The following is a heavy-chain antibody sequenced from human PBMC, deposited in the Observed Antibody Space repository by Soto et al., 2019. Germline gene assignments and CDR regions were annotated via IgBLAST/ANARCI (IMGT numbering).Heavy chain of an antibody. V-gene: IGHV1-3*04. CDR3: ASRGYDFWSGLDP. CDR2: INTGNGHT. CDR1: RYTFTAYR. J-gene: IGHJ5*02. D-gene: IGHD3-3*01. Sequence: ASVKVSCKATRYTFTAYRIHWVRQAPGQRLEWMGWINTGNGHTKYSQKFQGRVTITRDTSARTAYMELNSLRSEDTAVYYCASRGYDFWSGLDPWGQGTLVTVSS.